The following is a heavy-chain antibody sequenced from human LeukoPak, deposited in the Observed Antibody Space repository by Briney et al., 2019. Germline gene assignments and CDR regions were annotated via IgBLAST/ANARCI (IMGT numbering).Heavy chain of an antibody. V-gene: IGHV4-59*11. CDR2: IYYTGNT. CDR1: IDSFTSHY. CDR3: TGASNRDFFDY. Sequence: SETLSLTCIVSIDSFTSHYWSWIRKTPDPGLDWVGNIYYTGNTNSNPSLRSRVTITRDTPTNQFSLRLDSVTAADTAVYYCTGASNRDFFDYWGQGNRVTVSS. D-gene: IGHD1-14*01. J-gene: IGHJ4*02.